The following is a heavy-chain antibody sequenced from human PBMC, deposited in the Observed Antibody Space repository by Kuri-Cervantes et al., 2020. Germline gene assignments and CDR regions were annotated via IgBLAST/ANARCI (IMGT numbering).Heavy chain of an antibody. J-gene: IGHJ4*02. CDR3: ARFYGSSWFGLD. Sequence: GGSLRLSCAASGFSVSSNYMSWVRQAPGKGLEWVSVLYSDATTNYADSVKGRFTISRDNSRNTLYLQMNSLRAEDTAVYFCARFYGSSWFGLDWGQGTLVTVSS. V-gene: IGHV3-53*01. D-gene: IGHD6-13*01. CDR2: LYSDATT. CDR1: GFSVSSNY.